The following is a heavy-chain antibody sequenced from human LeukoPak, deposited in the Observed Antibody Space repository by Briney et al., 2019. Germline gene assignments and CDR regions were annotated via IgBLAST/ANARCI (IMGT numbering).Heavy chain of an antibody. CDR1: GASFSGYC. Sequence: SEPLSLPCTVYGASFSGYCWSWIRKPPGKGLEWIGESNHSGSTNYNPSLNSRVTISVATSKYQFSRKLSFVDAANSSCYYRAHSRQTVPYSNPIYYHGLDVWGRGTTVTVSS. D-gene: IGHD3-10*01. CDR2: SNHSGST. V-gene: IGHV4-34*01. J-gene: IGHJ6*04. CDR3: AHSRQTVPYSNPIYYHGLDV.